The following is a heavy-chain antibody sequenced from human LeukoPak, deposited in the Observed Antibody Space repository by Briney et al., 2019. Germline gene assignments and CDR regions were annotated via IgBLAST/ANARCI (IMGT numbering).Heavy chain of an antibody. V-gene: IGHV3-21*01. Sequence: GGSLRLSCAASGFTFSSYAMSWVRQAPGKGLEWVSSISSSSSYIYYADSVKGRFTISRDNAKNSLYLQMNSLRAEDTAVYYCARDPSPYGDYVFDYWGQGTLVTVSS. CDR3: ARDPSPYGDYVFDY. CDR2: ISSSSSYI. CDR1: GFTFSSYA. J-gene: IGHJ4*02. D-gene: IGHD4-17*01.